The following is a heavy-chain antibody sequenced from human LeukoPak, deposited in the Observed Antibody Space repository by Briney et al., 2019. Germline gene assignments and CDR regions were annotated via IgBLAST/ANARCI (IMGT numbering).Heavy chain of an antibody. J-gene: IGHJ6*03. CDR2: IYSGGTT. D-gene: IGHD7-27*01. Sequence: GGSLRLSCAVSGFTVSSNCMSWVRQAPGKGLEWVSVIYSGGTTYYADSVKGRFTISRDNSKNTVYLQMNSLRAEDTAVYYCARAPNRAYYMDVWGKGTTVTVS. V-gene: IGHV3-53*01. CDR3: ARAPNRAYYMDV. CDR1: GFTVSSNC.